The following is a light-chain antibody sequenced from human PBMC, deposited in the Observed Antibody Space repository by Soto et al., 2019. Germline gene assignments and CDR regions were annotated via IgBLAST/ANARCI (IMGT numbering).Light chain of an antibody. CDR2: DVT. J-gene: IGLJ1*01. Sequence: QSVLTQPRAVSASPGQSVTISCTGTSSDVGRYDYVSWYQQHPGKAPKLIVYDVTERPSGVPDRFSGSKSANTASLTISGLQVEDVSDYSCCSFAGSYSYVFGNVTKVTVL. CDR3: CSFAGSYSYV. V-gene: IGLV2-11*01. CDR1: SSDVGRYDY.